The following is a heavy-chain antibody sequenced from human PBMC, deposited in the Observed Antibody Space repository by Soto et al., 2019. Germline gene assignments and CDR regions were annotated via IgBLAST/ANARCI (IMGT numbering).Heavy chain of an antibody. D-gene: IGHD5-12*01. J-gene: IGHJ6*01. V-gene: IGHV3-74*01. CDR3: ARGDISSDYLNSIYAIDV. CDR1: GFTFSHHL. Sequence: PGGSLRLSCAASGFTFSHHLMHWVRQAPGKGLVWVARISSDGGATNYAESVKGRFTISRDNTKNTLYVQMSSLTTEDTAVYYCARGDISSDYLNSIYAIDVCGHLNTVT. CDR2: ISSDGGAT.